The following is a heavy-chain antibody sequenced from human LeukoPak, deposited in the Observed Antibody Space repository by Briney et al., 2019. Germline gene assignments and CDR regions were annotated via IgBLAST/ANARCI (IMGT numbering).Heavy chain of an antibody. D-gene: IGHD3-22*01. CDR1: GFTFSSYA. CDR3: VIDDYYDRSGSREADYFDY. CDR2: ISGSGGST. V-gene: IGHV3-23*01. J-gene: IGHJ4*02. Sequence: GGSPRLSCAASGFTFSSYAMSWVRQAPGKGLEWVSAISGSGGSTYYADSVKGRFTISRDNSKNTLYLQMNSLRAEDTAVYYCVIDDYYDRSGSREADYFDYWGQGTLVTVSS.